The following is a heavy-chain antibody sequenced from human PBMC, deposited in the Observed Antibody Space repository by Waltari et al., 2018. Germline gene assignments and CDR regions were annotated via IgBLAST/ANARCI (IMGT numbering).Heavy chain of an antibody. V-gene: IGHV1-69*08. CDR3: ASVWYYYGSGSYAFDY. CDR1: GGTFSSYA. D-gene: IGHD3-10*01. Sequence: QVQLVQSGAEVKKPGSSVKVSCKASGGTFSSYAISWVRQAPGQGLEWMGRTIPIFVTASYAQKFQCIVTITADKSTSTAYMELSSLRSEDTAVYYCASVWYYYGSGSYAFDYWGQGTLVTVSS. J-gene: IGHJ4*02. CDR2: TIPIFVTA.